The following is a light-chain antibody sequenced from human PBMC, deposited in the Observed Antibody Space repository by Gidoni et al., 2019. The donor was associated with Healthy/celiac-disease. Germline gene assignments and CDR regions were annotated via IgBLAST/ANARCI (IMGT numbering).Light chain of an antibody. CDR3: QQYDNLPIT. V-gene: IGKV1-33*01. Sequence: DLQMTQSPSSLSASVGDRVTITCQASQDISNYLNWYQQKPGKAPKLLIYDASNLETGVPSRFSGSGSGTDFTFTISSLQPEDIATYYCQQYDNLPITFGQXTRLEIK. J-gene: IGKJ5*01. CDR2: DAS. CDR1: QDISNY.